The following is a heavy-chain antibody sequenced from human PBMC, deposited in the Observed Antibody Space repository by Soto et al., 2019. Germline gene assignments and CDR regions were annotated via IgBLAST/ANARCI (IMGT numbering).Heavy chain of an antibody. V-gene: IGHV3-11*06. CDR1: VCTFSDHY. CDR3: VRSGENYNLLDY. D-gene: IGHD1-7*01. J-gene: IGHJ4*02. Sequence: VGSLRLSCAASVCTFSDHYMSWIRQAPGKGLEWIGYSSNSGSFTRYADSVKGRFSISRDNAKNSLYLQINSLRGDDTAIYYCVRSGENYNLLDYWGQGTPVTVSS. CDR2: SSNSGSFT.